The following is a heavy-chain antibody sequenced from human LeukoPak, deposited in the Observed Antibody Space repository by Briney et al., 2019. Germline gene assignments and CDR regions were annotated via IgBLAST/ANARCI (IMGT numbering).Heavy chain of an antibody. D-gene: IGHD1-26*01. Sequence: GASVKVSCKASGGTFSSYAISWVRQAPGQGLEWMGGIIPIFGTANYAQKFQGRVTITADESTSTAYMELSSLRSEDTAVYFCARGRTVGPARGTLDSWGQGTQVIVSS. CDR3: ARGRTVGPARGTLDS. CDR2: IIPIFGTA. CDR1: GGTFSSYA. J-gene: IGHJ5*01. V-gene: IGHV1-69*13.